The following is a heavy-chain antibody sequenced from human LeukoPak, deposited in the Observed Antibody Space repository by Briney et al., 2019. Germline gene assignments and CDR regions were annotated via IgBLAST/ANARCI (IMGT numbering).Heavy chain of an antibody. Sequence: SETLSLTCGVSGGSISTTNWWTWVRQPPGEGVEWIGEVHLSGRTHYKPSLQSRVTMSVDMSENHISLRLTSVTADDSAVYYCAREGGPYRPLDYSGQGTLVTVSS. J-gene: IGHJ4*02. CDR2: VHLSGRT. V-gene: IGHV4-4*02. CDR3: AREGGPYRPLDY. D-gene: IGHD1-26*01. CDR1: GGSISTTNW.